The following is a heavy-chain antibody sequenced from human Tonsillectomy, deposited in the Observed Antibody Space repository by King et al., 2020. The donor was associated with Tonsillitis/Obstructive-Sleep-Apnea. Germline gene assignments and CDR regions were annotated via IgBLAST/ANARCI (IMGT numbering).Heavy chain of an antibody. Sequence: VQLVESGGGLVQPGGSLRLSCAASGFTFSSYWMSWVRQAPGKGLEWVANINQGGAEKYFVDSVKGRFTISRDNAKNSLYLQMNSLRAEETAMYYCARTGVAVPNDYWGQGTLVTVSS. V-gene: IGHV3-7*01. CDR1: GFTFSSYW. D-gene: IGHD6-19*01. CDR2: INQGGAEK. J-gene: IGHJ4*02. CDR3: ARTGVAVPNDY.